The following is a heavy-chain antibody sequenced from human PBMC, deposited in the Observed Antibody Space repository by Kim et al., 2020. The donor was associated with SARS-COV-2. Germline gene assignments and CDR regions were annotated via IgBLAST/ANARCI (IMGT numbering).Heavy chain of an antibody. J-gene: IGHJ3*02. Sequence: HLVKGIVTTSRDNSKETLYLQMNSLRTEDTAVYYCARAWGYGSGAFDSWGQGTMVTVSS. D-gene: IGHD3-10*01. V-gene: IGHV3-66*01. CDR3: ARAWGYGSGAFDS.